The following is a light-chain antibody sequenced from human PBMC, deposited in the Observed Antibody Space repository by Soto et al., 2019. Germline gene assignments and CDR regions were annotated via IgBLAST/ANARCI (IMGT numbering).Light chain of an antibody. CDR1: QGIRTY. V-gene: IGKV1-39*01. Sequence: INLTQSPSSLSASVGDRVTITCRASQGIRTYLAWYQQKPGKAPKLLIYSASNLQSGVPSRFSGSGSGTDFTLTISSLQPEDFATYFCQQSYSTPPWTFGQGTKVDIK. CDR3: QQSYSTPPWT. J-gene: IGKJ1*01. CDR2: SAS.